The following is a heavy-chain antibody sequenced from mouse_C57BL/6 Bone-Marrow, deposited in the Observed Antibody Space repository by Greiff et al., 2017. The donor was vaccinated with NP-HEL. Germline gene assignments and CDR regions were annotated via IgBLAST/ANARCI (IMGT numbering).Heavy chain of an antibody. D-gene: IGHD2-1*01. Sequence: EVQLVESGGGLVQPGGSLKLSCAASGFTFSDYYMYWVRQTPEKRLEWVAYISNGGGSTYYPDTVKGRFTISRDNAKNTLYLQMSRLKSEDTAMYYCARGYYGNFMFAYWGQGTLVTVSA. CDR3: ARGYYGNFMFAY. J-gene: IGHJ3*01. V-gene: IGHV5-12*01. CDR2: ISNGGGST. CDR1: GFTFSDYY.